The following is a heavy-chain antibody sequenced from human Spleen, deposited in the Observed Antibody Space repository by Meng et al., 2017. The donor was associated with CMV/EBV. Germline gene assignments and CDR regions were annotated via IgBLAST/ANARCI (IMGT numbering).Heavy chain of an antibody. Sequence: VQLQESGPGLVQPSETLSLPCTVSGGSISSYYWSWIRQPAGKGLEWIGRIYTSGSTNYNPSLKSRVTISVDTSKNQFSLKLSSVTAADTAVYYCAREGPYYYGSGSYRDAFDIWGQGTMVTVSS. D-gene: IGHD3-10*01. CDR3: AREGPYYYGSGSYRDAFDI. J-gene: IGHJ3*02. CDR1: GGSISSYY. V-gene: IGHV4-4*07. CDR2: IYTSGST.